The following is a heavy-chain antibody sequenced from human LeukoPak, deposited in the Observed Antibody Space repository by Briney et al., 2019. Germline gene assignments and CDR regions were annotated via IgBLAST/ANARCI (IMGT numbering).Heavy chain of an antibody. CDR3: ARDFAGDRDY. J-gene: IGHJ4*02. D-gene: IGHD4-17*01. Sequence: PGGSLRLSCAASGFDFSSNWMHWVRHAPGQGLVWVSRIKGDGISTNYADSVKGRFTISRDIAKNTLYLQMNSLRAEDTAVYYCARDFAGDRDYWGQGTLVTVSS. CDR1: GFDFSSNW. CDR2: IKGDGIST. V-gene: IGHV3-74*01.